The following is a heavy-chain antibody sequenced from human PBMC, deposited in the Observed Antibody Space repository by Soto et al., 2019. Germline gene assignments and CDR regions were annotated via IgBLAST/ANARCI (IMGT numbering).Heavy chain of an antibody. CDR1: GGAFSGYY. CDR2: INDRGSI. D-gene: IGHD3-9*01. V-gene: IGHV4-34*01. J-gene: IGHJ2*01. Sequence: QVQLQQWGAGPLRPLETLSLTCGVSGGAFSGYYWAWIRRSPGKGLEWIGEINDRGSINYNPCLKSRVSISVDTSKNHYSLNLRSVPAAHTAVYYCARESHDILTGPPWVWYFDLWGRGTLVTVSS. CDR3: ARESHDILTGPPWVWYFDL.